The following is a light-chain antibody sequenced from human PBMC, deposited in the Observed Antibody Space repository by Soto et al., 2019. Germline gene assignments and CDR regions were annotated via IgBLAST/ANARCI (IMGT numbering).Light chain of an antibody. V-gene: IGKV3-15*01. Sequence: EIVLTQSPATLSVSPGERVTLSCRASQSVDINLAWYQQKPGQAPRLLIYGASTRATDMSGTFSGRGSGTEFTLTISNVRPEDFAVYYCQQRNNWPLTFGGGTKVEIK. CDR2: GAS. J-gene: IGKJ4*02. CDR1: QSVDIN. CDR3: QQRNNWPLT.